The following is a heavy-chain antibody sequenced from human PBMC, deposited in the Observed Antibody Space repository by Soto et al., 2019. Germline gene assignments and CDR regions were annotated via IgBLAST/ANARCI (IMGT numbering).Heavy chain of an antibody. Sequence: ASVKVSCKASGYIFTGYFIQWLLQAPGQGPEWMGWINPNTSATNYAQKFQGRVTMTRDTSLGAAYMELTSLRPDDTALYYCASITGGRDQYYGSAVWR. CDR1: GYIFTGYF. CDR2: INPNTSAT. CDR3: ASITGGRDQYYGSAV. V-gene: IGHV1-2*02. D-gene: IGHD3-10*01. J-gene: IGHJ6*02.